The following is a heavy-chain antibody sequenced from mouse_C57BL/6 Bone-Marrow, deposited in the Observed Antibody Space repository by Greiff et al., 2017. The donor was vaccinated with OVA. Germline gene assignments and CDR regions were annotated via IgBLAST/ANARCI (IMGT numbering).Heavy chain of an antibody. CDR3: ARSNYYGSSYPLRYFDV. V-gene: IGHV1-26*01. CDR2: INPNNGGT. D-gene: IGHD1-1*01. Sequence: EVQLQQSGPELVKPGASVKISCKASGYTFTDYYMNWVKQSHGKSLEWIGDINPNNGGTSYNQKFKGKATLTVDKSSSTAYMELRSLTSEDSAVYYCARSNYYGSSYPLRYFDVWGTGTTVTVSS. CDR1: GYTFTDYY. J-gene: IGHJ1*03.